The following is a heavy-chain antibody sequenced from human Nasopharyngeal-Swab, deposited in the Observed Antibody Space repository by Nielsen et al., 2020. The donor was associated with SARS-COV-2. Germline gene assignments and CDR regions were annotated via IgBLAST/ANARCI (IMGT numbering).Heavy chain of an antibody. CDR2: INHNERT. CDR3: ARAGRVGDAYTGLDV. D-gene: IGHD5-24*01. Sequence: SETLSLTCTVSGASIAYSTFYWNWIRQAPGKGLEWIGEINHNERTNYNPSLKSRITMLVDTSNNQVSLKVSSVSAGDTAVYYCARAGRVGDAYTGLDVWGQGTTVTVSS. V-gene: IGHV4-34*01. J-gene: IGHJ6*02. CDR1: GASIAYSTFY.